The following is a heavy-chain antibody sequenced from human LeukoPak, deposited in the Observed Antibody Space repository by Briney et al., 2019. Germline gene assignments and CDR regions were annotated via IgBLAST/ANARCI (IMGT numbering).Heavy chain of an antibody. J-gene: IGHJ4*02. CDR3: VKDPDYDILTGTTFDY. CDR2: ISGSGDST. Sequence: GGSLRLSCAASGFTFSSYATSWVRQAPGEGLEWVSTISGSGDSTYYADSVKGRFTISRDNSKNTLYLQMNSLRADDTAVYYCVKDPDYDILTGTTFDYWGQGTLVTVSS. D-gene: IGHD3-9*01. CDR1: GFTFSSYA. V-gene: IGHV3-23*01.